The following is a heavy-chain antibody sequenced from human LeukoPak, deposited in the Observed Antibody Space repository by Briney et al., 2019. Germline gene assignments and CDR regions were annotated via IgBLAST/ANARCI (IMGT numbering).Heavy chain of an antibody. J-gene: IGHJ4*02. Sequence: GGSLRLSCTAPALTFRRYWMNWVRQAPGKGLEWVANIKPDGSATSYVDSVKGRFTTSRDNVKNSVYLQMNSLRAEDTAVYYCAGGGGWVFYSWGQGTLVTVSA. CDR1: ALTFRRYW. CDR3: AGGGGWVFYS. D-gene: IGHD2-15*01. CDR2: IKPDGSAT. V-gene: IGHV3-7*04.